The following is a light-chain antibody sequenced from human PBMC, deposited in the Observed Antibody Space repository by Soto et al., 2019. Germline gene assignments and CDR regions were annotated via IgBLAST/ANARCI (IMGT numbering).Light chain of an antibody. CDR2: GAS. CDR3: QHYGSSPPIT. J-gene: IGKJ5*01. Sequence: EIVLTQSPGTLSLSPGERATLSCRASQSVSSSYLAWYQQKLGQAPRLLISGASSRATGIPDRFSGSGSGTDFTLSISRLEPEDFAMYYCQHYGSSPPITFGQGTRLEIK. CDR1: QSVSSSY. V-gene: IGKV3-20*01.